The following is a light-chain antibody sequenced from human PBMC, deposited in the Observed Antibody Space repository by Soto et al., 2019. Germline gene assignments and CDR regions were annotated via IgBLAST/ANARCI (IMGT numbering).Light chain of an antibody. V-gene: IGLV1-47*01. CDR1: SSNIGSKY. J-gene: IGLJ3*02. CDR3: AAWDDRLSGWV. CDR2: RNN. Sequence: QSVLTQPPSASGTPGQRVTISCSGSSSNIGSKYVYWYQQLPGTAPKLLIYRNNQRPSGVPDRFSGSKSGTSASLAISGLRSEDEADYYCAAWDDRLSGWVFGGGTQLTVL.